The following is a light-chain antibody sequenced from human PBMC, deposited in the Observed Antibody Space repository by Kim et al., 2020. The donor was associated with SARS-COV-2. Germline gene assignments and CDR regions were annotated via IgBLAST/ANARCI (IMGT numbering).Light chain of an antibody. J-gene: IGKJ2*01. CDR2: GAF. CDR1: QSVSTH. CDR3: QQYHTSPFI. Sequence: SLSPAERAALSCRAGQSVSTHLAWYQQKPGQSPRLLIYGAFNRAPGIPDRFSGSESGTDFTLTISGLVPEDFAVYYCQQYHTSPFIFGPGTKLEI. V-gene: IGKV3-20*01.